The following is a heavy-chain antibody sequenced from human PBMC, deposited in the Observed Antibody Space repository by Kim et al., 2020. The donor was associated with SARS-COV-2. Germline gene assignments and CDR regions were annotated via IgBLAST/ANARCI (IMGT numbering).Heavy chain of an antibody. CDR1: EFTFSNYW. V-gene: IGHV3-74*01. J-gene: IGHJ6*04. CDR2: INGDGSGT. Sequence: GGSLRLSCAASEFTFSNYWMHWVRQAPGRGLVWVSRINGDGSGTIYADSVKGRFTVSRDNAKNTLFFQMNSLRAEDRAVYYCARGNNHGMDVWVKGTTGT. CDR3: ARGNNHGMDV.